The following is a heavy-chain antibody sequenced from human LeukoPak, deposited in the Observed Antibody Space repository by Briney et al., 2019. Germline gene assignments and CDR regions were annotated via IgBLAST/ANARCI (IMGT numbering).Heavy chain of an antibody. V-gene: IGHV4-39*01. CDR3: ARRPRLIAAAGSFFDY. CDR2: IYYSGST. J-gene: IGHJ4*02. D-gene: IGHD6-13*01. Sequence: SETLSLTCTVSSGSISSSSYYWGWIRQPPGKGLEWIGSIYYSGSTYYNPSLKSRVTISVDTSKNQFSLKLSSVTAADTAVYYCARRPRLIAAAGSFFDYWGQGTLVTVSS. CDR1: SGSISSSSYY.